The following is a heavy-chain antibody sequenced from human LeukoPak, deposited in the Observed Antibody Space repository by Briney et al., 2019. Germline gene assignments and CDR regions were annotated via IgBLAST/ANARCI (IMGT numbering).Heavy chain of an antibody. CDR2: IKHDGSEK. V-gene: IGHV3-7*01. CDR1: GFTLSSSW. CDR3: ANPLGGYGLPDY. Sequence: GGSLRLSCAASGFTLSSSWMNWVRQAPGKGLEWVANIKHDGSEKYYVDSVKGRFTVSRGNAKNSLYLQMNSLRAEDTAVYYCANPLGGYGLPDYWGQGTLVTVSS. J-gene: IGHJ4*02. D-gene: IGHD5-18*01.